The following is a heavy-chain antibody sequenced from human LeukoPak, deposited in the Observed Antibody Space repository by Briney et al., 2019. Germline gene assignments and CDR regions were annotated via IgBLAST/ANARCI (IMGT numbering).Heavy chain of an antibody. CDR1: GFTFSSYA. Sequence: GGSLRLSCAASGFTFSSYAMSWVRQAPGKGLEWVSAISGSGGSTYYADSVKGRFTISRDNAKNSLYLQMNSLRAEDMAVYYCARALDYYGSGSFDYWGQGTLVTVSS. V-gene: IGHV3-23*01. CDR3: ARALDYYGSGSFDY. CDR2: ISGSGGST. D-gene: IGHD3-10*01. J-gene: IGHJ4*02.